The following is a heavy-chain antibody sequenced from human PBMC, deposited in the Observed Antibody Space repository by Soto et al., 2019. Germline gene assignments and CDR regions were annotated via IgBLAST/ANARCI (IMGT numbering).Heavy chain of an antibody. Sequence: GESLKISCKGSGYSFTSYWIGWVRQMPGKGLEWMGIIYPGDSDTRYSPSFQGRVTISADKSISTAYLQWSSLKASDTAMYYCARSRGAYCGGDCYSSILFDPWGQGTLVTVSS. V-gene: IGHV5-51*01. CDR3: ARSRGAYCGGDCYSSILFDP. D-gene: IGHD2-21*02. CDR2: IYPGDSDT. J-gene: IGHJ5*02. CDR1: GYSFTSYW.